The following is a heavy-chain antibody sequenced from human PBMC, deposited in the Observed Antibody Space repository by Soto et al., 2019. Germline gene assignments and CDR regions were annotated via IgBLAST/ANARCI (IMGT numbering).Heavy chain of an antibody. Sequence: QVQLVQSGAEVKKPGSSVKVSCKATGGLFSSYAISWVRQAPGQGLEWMGGIIPVFGTTYYAQKFQDRVTITADESTNTAYMELSSLRSEDTAMYYCARGGSGYVWFNEFWGQGSLVTVSS. J-gene: IGHJ4*02. D-gene: IGHD3-22*01. CDR2: IIPVFGTT. V-gene: IGHV1-69*01. CDR3: ARGGSGYVWFNEF. CDR1: GGLFSSYA.